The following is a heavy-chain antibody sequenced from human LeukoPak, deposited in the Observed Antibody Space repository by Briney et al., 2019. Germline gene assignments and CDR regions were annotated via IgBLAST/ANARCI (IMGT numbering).Heavy chain of an antibody. CDR2: INPNSGGT. V-gene: IGHV1-2*02. Sequence: GASVKVSCKASGYTFTGYYMHWVRQAPGQGLEWMGWINPNSGGTNYAQKFQGRVTMTRDTSISTAYMELSRLRSDDTAVYYCARDALWWFGDSEMIYYMDVWGKGTTVTISS. CDR3: ARDALWWFGDSEMIYYMDV. D-gene: IGHD3-10*01. CDR1: GYTFTGYY. J-gene: IGHJ6*03.